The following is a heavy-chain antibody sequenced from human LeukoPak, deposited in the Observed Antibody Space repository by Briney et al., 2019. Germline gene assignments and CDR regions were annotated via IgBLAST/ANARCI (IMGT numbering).Heavy chain of an antibody. CDR3: ARVSDISVAAYFDY. CDR2: INWNGGST. D-gene: IGHD6-19*01. CDR1: GFTFSSYE. Sequence: GGSLRLSCAASGFTFSSYEMNWVRQAPGKGLEWVSTINWNGGSTGYADSVKGRFTISRDNAKNSLYLQMNSLRAEDTALYYCARVSDISVAAYFDYWGQGTLVTVSS. V-gene: IGHV3-20*04. J-gene: IGHJ4*02.